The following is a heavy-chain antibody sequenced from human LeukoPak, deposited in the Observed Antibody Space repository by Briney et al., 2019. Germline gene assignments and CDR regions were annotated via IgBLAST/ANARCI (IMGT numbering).Heavy chain of an antibody. CDR3: ARRLYDSSGYYPGDNWFDP. J-gene: IGHJ5*02. D-gene: IGHD3-22*01. V-gene: IGHV4-59*08. CDR1: GFTVSSNY. CDR2: IYYSGST. Sequence: GSLRLSCAASGFTVSSNYMSWIRQPPGNGLEWIGYIYYSGSTNYNPSLKSRVTISVDTSKNQFSLKLSSVTAADTAVYYCARRLYDSSGYYPGDNWFDPWGQGTLVTVSS.